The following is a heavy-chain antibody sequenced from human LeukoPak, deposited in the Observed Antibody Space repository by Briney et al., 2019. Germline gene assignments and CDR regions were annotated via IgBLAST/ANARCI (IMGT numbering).Heavy chain of an antibody. V-gene: IGHV4-34*01. CDR2: INHSGST. Sequence: SETLSLTCAVYGGSFSGYYWSWIRQPPGKGLEWIGKINHSGSTNYNPSLKSRVTISVDTSKNQFSLKLSSVTAADTAVYYCARGRGAVAGTDFDYWGQGTLVTVSS. J-gene: IGHJ4*02. D-gene: IGHD6-19*01. CDR1: GGSFSGYY. CDR3: ARGRGAVAGTDFDY.